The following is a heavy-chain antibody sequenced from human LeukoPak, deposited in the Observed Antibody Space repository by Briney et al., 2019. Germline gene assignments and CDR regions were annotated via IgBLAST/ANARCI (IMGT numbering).Heavy chain of an antibody. J-gene: IGHJ4*02. CDR3: ARRAYSAAYWKHFDY. Sequence: GSLRLSCAASGLTFSSYGMSWVRQAPGKGLEWIGSIYYHENTYYNSSLKSRVTISVDTSKNQFSLKLNSVTAADTAVYFCARRAYSAAYWKHFDYWGQGTLVTVSS. V-gene: IGHV4-39*01. CDR2: IYYHENT. D-gene: IGHD1-1*01. CDR1: GLTFSSYG.